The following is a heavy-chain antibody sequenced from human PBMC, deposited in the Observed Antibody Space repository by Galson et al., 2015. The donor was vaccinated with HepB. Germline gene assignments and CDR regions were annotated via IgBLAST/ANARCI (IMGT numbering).Heavy chain of an antibody. J-gene: IGHJ4*02. CDR1: GFTFSSYA. D-gene: IGHD2-2*01. CDR3: AKDRVLRTGEEYCIMTSCYERGMFDH. V-gene: IGHV3-23*01. CDR2: ISGSGGST. Sequence: SLRLSCAASGFTFSSYAMSWVRQAPGKGLEWVSVISGSGGSTYYADSVKGRFTISRDNSKNTLYLQMNSLRAEDTAVYYCAKDRVLRTGEEYCIMTSCYERGMFDHWGQGTLVTVSS.